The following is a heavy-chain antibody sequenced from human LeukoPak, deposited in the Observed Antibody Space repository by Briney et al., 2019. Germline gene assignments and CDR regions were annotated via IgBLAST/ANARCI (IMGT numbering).Heavy chain of an antibody. CDR2: ISGSGGST. D-gene: IGHD3-22*01. J-gene: IGHJ4*02. CDR1: GFTFSSYA. V-gene: IGHV3-23*01. CDR3: AKDESITMIVVASKGASFDY. Sequence: PGGSLRLSCAASGFTFSSYAMSWVRQAPGKGLEWVSAISGSGGSTYYADSVKGRFTISRDNSKNTLYLQMNSLRAEDTAVYYCAKDESITMIVVASKGASFDYWGQGTLVTVSS.